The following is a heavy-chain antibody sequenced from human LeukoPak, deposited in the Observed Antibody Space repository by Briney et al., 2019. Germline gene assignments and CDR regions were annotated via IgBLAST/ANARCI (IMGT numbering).Heavy chain of an antibody. CDR2: ISSSSSYI. V-gene: IGHV3-21*01. CDR3: ARDKPSAYVQGYFDY. J-gene: IGHJ4*02. Sequence: PGRSLRLSCTASGFTFSSYSMNWVRQAPGKGLEWVSSISSSSSYIYYADSVKGRFTISRDNAKNSLYLQMNSLRAEDTAVYYCARDKPSAYVQGYFDYWGQGTLVTVSS. CDR1: GFTFSSYS. D-gene: IGHD3-10*02.